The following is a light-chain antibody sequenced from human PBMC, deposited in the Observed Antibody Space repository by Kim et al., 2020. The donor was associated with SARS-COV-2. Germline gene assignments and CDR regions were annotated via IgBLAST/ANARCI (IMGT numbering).Light chain of an antibody. J-gene: IGLJ3*02. CDR1: NSDVGSYDH. CDR2: EVN. V-gene: IGLV2-23*02. CDR3: CSYAGSGTWV. Sequence: GQSITISCTGTNSDVGSYDHVSWYQQHPGKATKVIIYEVNKRPSGVSDRFSGSKAGNTASLTISGLQAEDETDYYCCSYAGSGTWVFGGGTRLTVL.